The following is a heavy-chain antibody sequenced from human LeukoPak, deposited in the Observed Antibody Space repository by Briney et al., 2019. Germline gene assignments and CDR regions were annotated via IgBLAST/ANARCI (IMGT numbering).Heavy chain of an antibody. Sequence: SETLSLTCTVSGGSISSYYWSWIRQPPGKGLEWIGEIYHSGSTNYNPSLKSRVTISVDKSENQFSLKLSSVTAADTALYYCARSARGYSGYECYYYYYMDVWGKGTTVTVSS. J-gene: IGHJ6*03. CDR1: GGSISSYY. CDR3: ARSARGYSGYECYYYYYMDV. CDR2: IYHSGST. V-gene: IGHV4-59*12. D-gene: IGHD5-12*01.